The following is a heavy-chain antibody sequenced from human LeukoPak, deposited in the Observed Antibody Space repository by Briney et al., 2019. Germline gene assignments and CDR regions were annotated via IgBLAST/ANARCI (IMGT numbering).Heavy chain of an antibody. Sequence: GGSLRLSCAASGFTFSSYGMIWVRQAPGKGLEWVSAISGSGGSTYYADSVKGRFTISRDNSKNTLYLQMNSLRAEDTAVYYCAKQNHCNRFEYWVQGTLVTVSS. V-gene: IGHV3-23*01. CDR1: GFTFSSYG. CDR3: AKQNHCNRFEY. J-gene: IGHJ4*02. D-gene: IGHD1-14*01. CDR2: ISGSGGST.